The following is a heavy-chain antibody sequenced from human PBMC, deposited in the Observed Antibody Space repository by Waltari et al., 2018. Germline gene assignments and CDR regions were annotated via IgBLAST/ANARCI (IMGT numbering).Heavy chain of an antibody. CDR1: GYSISSGYS. V-gene: IGHV4-38-2*01. J-gene: IGHJ4*02. CDR3: ARWVGYGDLYYFDY. D-gene: IGHD4-17*01. CDR2: IYHSGST. Sequence: QVQLQESGPGLVKPSETLSLTCAVSGYSISSGYSWGWIRQPPGKGLEWIGSIYHSGSTYYNPSLKSRVTISVDTSKNQFSLKLSSVTAADTAVYYCARWVGYGDLYYFDYWGQGTLVTVSS.